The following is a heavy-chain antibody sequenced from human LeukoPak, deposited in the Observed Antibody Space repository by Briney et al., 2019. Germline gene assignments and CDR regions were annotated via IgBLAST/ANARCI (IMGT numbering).Heavy chain of an antibody. D-gene: IGHD1-26*01. J-gene: IGHJ4*02. CDR2: INSNSGGT. CDR1: GYTFTGYF. Sequence: ASVKVSCKTSGYTFTGYFMHWVRQAPGQGPERMGRINSNSGGTNYAQNFQGRVTMTRDTSISTAYMELSRLTSDDTAVYYCARDLASTSNWELDYWGQGTLVTVSS. CDR3: ARDLASTSNWELDY. V-gene: IGHV1-2*06.